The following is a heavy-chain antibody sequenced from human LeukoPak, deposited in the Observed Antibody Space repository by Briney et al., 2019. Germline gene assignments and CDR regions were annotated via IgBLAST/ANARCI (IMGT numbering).Heavy chain of an antibody. D-gene: IGHD5-18*01. J-gene: IGHJ4*02. Sequence: GGSLRLSCAASGFTFSSYWMLWVRQAPGKGLVWVSRIKSDGSTTTYADSVKGRFTTSRDNAKNTLYLQMNSLRAEDTAVYYCARVVDTHFDYWGQGTLVTVSS. CDR1: GFTFSSYW. CDR3: ARVVDTHFDY. CDR2: IKSDGSTT. V-gene: IGHV3-74*01.